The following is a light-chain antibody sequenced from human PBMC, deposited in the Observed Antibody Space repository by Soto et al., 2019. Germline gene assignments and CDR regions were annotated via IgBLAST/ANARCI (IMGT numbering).Light chain of an antibody. Sequence: QSVLTQPASVSGSPGQSITISCTGTSSDIGNYNFVSWYQQHPGKAPKLIIFEVTNRPSGVSNRFSGSKSGNTASLTISGLQAEDEAHYHCSSYSVGSTWVFGGGTKLTVL. CDR3: SSYSVGSTWV. V-gene: IGLV2-14*01. CDR2: EVT. J-gene: IGLJ3*02. CDR1: SSDIGNYNF.